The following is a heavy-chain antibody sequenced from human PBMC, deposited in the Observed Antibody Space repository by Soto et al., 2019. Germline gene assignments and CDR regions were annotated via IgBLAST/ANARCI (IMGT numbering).Heavy chain of an antibody. D-gene: IGHD3-9*01. V-gene: IGHV3-7*01. J-gene: IGHJ4*02. CDR3: ARDILTRDFWASSDYFDY. CDR1: GFTFSSYW. CDR2: IKQDGSEK. Sequence: EVQLVESGGGLVQPGGSLRLSCAASGFTFSSYWMSWVRQAPGKGLEWVANIKQDGSEKYYVDSVKGRFTISRDNAKNSLYLPMNSLRAEDTAVYYCARDILTRDFWASSDYFDYWGQGTLVTVSS.